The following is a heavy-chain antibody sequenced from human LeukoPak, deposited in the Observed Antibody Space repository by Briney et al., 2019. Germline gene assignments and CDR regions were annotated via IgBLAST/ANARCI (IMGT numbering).Heavy chain of an antibody. V-gene: IGHV3-30*04. CDR3: ARDGTMAYFDY. J-gene: IGHJ4*02. CDR2: ISYDGSNK. Sequence: GRSLRLSCAASGFTFSSYAMHWVRQAPGKGLEWVAVISYDGSNKYYADSVKGRFTISRDNSKNTPYLQMNSLRAEDTAVYYCARDGTMAYFDYWGQGTLVTVSS. D-gene: IGHD3-10*01. CDR1: GFTFSSYA.